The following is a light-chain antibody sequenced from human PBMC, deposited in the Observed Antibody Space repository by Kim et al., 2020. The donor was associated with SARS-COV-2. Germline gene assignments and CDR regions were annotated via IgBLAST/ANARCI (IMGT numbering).Light chain of an antibody. CDR2: ETF. CDR3: QQYHTNPWT. Sequence: SASLGETVLITCRASQSVAPWLAWYQQKSGRAPKLLIYETFNLEGGVPSRFSASASGTEFTLIISSLQPEDFATYYCQQYHTNPWTFGQGTKVEI. J-gene: IGKJ1*01. V-gene: IGKV1-5*03. CDR1: QSVAPW.